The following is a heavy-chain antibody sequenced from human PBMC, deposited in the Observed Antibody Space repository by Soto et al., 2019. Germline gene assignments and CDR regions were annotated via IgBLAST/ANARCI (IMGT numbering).Heavy chain of an antibody. D-gene: IGHD1-1*01. CDR3: AREVNGIQSFDS. J-gene: IGHJ5*01. CDR2: ISQSGST. CDR1: GASISSNNC. Sequence: QVQLQESGPGQVKPSGTLSLTCAVSGASISSNNCWNWVRQPPGKGLERIGEISQSGSTNYNPSVKSRLTISVVQNKKYYSPELDYVTAPGTAVYYCAREVNGIQSFDSWGQGTLVTVSS. V-gene: IGHV4-4*02.